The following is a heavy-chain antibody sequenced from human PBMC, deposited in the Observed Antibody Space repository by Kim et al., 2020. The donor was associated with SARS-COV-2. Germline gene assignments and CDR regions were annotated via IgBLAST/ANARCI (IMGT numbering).Heavy chain of an antibody. V-gene: IGHV1-18*01. CDR3: ARVRGVVPGYFDY. J-gene: IGHJ4*02. Sequence: KYAQQLHGRVTMTTDPSTTTAYMEMRGLRSDDTAVYYCARVRGVVPGYFDYWGQGTLVTVSS. D-gene: IGHD2-2*01.